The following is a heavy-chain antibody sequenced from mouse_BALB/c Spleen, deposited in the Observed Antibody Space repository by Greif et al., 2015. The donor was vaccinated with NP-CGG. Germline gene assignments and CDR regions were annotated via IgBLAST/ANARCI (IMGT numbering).Heavy chain of an antibody. D-gene: IGHD3-3*01. CDR3: ARGGTGDAMDY. Sequence: VKLVESGAELVRPGSSVKISCKASGYAFSSYGMNWVKQRPGQGLEWIGQIYPGDGDTNYNGKFKGKATLTADKSSSTAYMQLSSLTSEDSAVYFCARGGTGDAMDYWGQGTSVTVSS. V-gene: IGHV1-80*01. J-gene: IGHJ4*01. CDR2: IYPGDGDT. CDR1: GYAFSSYG.